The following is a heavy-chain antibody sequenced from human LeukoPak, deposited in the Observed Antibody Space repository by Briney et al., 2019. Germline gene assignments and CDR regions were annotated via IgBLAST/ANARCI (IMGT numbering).Heavy chain of an antibody. CDR3: ASPHQYSSGWYFDY. D-gene: IGHD6-19*01. J-gene: IGHJ4*02. Sequence: PSETLSLTCTVSGGSISSGSYYWSWIRQPPGKGLEWIGSIYHSGSTYYNPSLKSRVTISVDTSKNQFSLKLSSVTAADTAVYYCASPHQYSSGWYFDYWGQGTLVTVSS. CDR1: GGSISSGSYY. CDR2: IYHSGST. V-gene: IGHV4-39*07.